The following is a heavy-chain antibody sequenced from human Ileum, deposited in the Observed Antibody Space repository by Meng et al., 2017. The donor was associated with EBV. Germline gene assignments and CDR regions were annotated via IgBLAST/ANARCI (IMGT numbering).Heavy chain of an antibody. J-gene: IGHJ4*02. V-gene: IGHV4-39*01. CDR2: VYFTGST. D-gene: IGHD3-10*01. CDR3: ASHRPFGEWYSLDH. Sequence: QLEESGPELVKPSEPLSLTCSVSGGSLSSTRSYWGWVRQPPGKGLEWIGTVYFTGSTYYNPSLKSRVSISVDTSKNQFSLELNSVTAADTAVYYCASHRPFGEWYSLDHWGQGTLVTVSS. CDR1: GGSLSSTRSY.